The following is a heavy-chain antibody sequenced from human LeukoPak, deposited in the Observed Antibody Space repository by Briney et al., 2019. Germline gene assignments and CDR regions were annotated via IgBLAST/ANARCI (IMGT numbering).Heavy chain of an antibody. Sequence: SETLSLTCTVSGGSISSGGYYWGWIRQPPGKGLEWIGSIYYSGSTYYNPSLKSRVTISVDTSKNQFSLKLSSVTAADTAVYYCARSGPYDFWSGYYSYYFDYWGQGTLVTVSS. CDR2: IYYSGST. CDR1: GGSISSGGYY. D-gene: IGHD3-3*01. V-gene: IGHV4-39*01. J-gene: IGHJ4*02. CDR3: ARSGPYDFWSGYYSYYFDY.